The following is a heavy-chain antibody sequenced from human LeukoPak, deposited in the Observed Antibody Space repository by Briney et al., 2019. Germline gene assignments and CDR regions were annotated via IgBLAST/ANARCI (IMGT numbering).Heavy chain of an antibody. J-gene: IGHJ4*02. V-gene: IGHV3-30-3*01. Sequence: PGGSLRLSCAASGFTFSSYAMHWVRQAPGKGLEWVAVISYDGSNKYYADSVKGRFTISRDNSKNTLYLQMNSLRAEDTAVYYCAREGNYGGFHFDYWGQGTLVTVSS. CDR1: GFTFSSYA. CDR2: ISYDGSNK. D-gene: IGHD4-17*01. CDR3: AREGNYGGFHFDY.